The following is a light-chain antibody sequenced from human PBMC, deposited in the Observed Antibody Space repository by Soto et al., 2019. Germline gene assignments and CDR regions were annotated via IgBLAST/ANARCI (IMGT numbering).Light chain of an antibody. J-gene: IGKJ1*01. CDR1: QSISSY. CDR2: AAY. V-gene: IGKV1-39*01. Sequence: DIQMTQSPSSLSASVGDRVTITCRASQSISSYLNWYQQKPGQAPNLLIYAAYSLQSGVPSRFSGSGSGTDFTLTISSLQPEDFATYYCQQSYSTPRTFGQGTKVEIK. CDR3: QQSYSTPRT.